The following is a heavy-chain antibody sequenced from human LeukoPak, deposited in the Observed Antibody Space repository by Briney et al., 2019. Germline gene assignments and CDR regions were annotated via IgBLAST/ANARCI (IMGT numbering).Heavy chain of an antibody. V-gene: IGHV1-3*01. J-gene: IGHJ3*02. CDR3: AREYYDSSGYYDAFDN. D-gene: IGHD3-22*01. CDR1: GYTFTNYA. Sequence: ASVTVSCKASGYTFTNYAMHWVRQAPGQRLEWMGCINAGNGNTKYSQKFQGRVTITRDTSASTAYMELSSLRSEDTAVYYCAREYYDSSGYYDAFDNWGQGTMVTVAS. CDR2: INAGNGNT.